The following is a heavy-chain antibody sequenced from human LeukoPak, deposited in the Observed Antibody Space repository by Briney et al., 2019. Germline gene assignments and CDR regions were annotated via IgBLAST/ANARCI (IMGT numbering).Heavy chain of an antibody. CDR3: ARGATIFGVVIQLAD. Sequence: PVKLSCTASGATFSSYAISSVRQAPGQEVEWMGGIIPIFGTANYAQKFQGRVTITADESTSTVYMELSSLRSEDTAVYYCARGATIFGVVIQLADWGQGTLVTVSS. V-gene: IGHV1-69*13. CDR1: GATFSSYA. CDR2: IIPIFGTA. D-gene: IGHD3-3*01. J-gene: IGHJ4*02.